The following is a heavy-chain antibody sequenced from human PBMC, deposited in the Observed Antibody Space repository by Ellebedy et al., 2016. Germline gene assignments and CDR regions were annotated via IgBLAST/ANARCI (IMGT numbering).Heavy chain of an antibody. J-gene: IGHJ4*02. CDR1: GGSISSSSYY. CDR3: ARILPVDTAMVYFDY. Sequence: SETLSLTCTVSGGSISSSSYYWGWIRQPPGKGLEWIGSIYYSGSTYYNPSLKSRVTISVDTSKNQFSLKLSSVTAADTAVYYCARILPVDTAMVYFDYWGQGTLVTVSS. CDR2: IYYSGST. V-gene: IGHV4-39*01. D-gene: IGHD5-18*01.